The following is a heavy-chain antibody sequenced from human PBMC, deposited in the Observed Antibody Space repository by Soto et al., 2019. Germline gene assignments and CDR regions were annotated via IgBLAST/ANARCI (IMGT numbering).Heavy chain of an antibody. CDR1: GGSISSGGYY. D-gene: IGHD2-15*01. CDR3: ARDHCSGGSCYSFSWFDP. Sequence: QVQLQESGPGLVKPSQTLSLTCTVSGGSISSGGYYWSWIRQHPGEGLEWIGYIYYSASAYYNLSLKRRVTLSVDTSKNQFSLKLSSVTAADTAVYYCARDHCSGGSCYSFSWFDPWGQGTLVTVSS. J-gene: IGHJ5*02. CDR2: IYYSASA. V-gene: IGHV4-31*03.